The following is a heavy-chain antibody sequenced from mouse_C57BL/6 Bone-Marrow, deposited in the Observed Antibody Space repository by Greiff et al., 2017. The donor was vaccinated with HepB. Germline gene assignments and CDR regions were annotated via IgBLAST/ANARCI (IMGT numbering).Heavy chain of an antibody. D-gene: IGHD2-4*01. CDR2: IHPNSGST. Sequence: QVQLQQSGAELVKPGASVKLSCKASGYTFTSYWLHWVKQRPGQGLEWIGMIHPNSGSTNYNEKFKSKATLTVDKSSSTAYMQLSSLTSEDAAVYYCARSPDDYEVAYWGQGTLVTVSA. J-gene: IGHJ3*01. CDR3: ARSPDDYEVAY. V-gene: IGHV1-64*01. CDR1: GYTFTSYW.